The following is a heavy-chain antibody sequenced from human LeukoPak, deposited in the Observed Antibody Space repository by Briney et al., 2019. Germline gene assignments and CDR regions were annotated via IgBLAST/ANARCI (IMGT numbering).Heavy chain of an antibody. CDR3: ARERAEGFDY. V-gene: IGHV3-21*01. J-gene: IGHJ4*02. CDR2: IGGSSRSI. D-gene: IGHD6-19*01. CDR1: GFTFSSYS. Sequence: GGSLKLSCAASGFTFSSYSMNWVRQAPGKGLEWVASIGGSSRSIYYADSVKGRFTVSRDNAKNSLYLQMSTLRAEDTALYYCARERAEGFDYWGQGTLVTVSS.